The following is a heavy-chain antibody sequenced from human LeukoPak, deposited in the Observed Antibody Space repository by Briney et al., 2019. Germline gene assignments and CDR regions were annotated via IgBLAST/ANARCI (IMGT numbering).Heavy chain of an antibody. Sequence: PGGSLRLSCTASGFTFTTYWMSWVRQAPGKGLDWVAKINQDGSEKDYVDSVKGRFAISRDNAKNSVYVQMNSLRPEDTAVYYCATGARGKNWGQGTLVTVPS. CDR2: INQDGSEK. V-gene: IGHV3-7*01. CDR1: GFTFTTYW. J-gene: IGHJ4*02. CDR3: ATGARGKN.